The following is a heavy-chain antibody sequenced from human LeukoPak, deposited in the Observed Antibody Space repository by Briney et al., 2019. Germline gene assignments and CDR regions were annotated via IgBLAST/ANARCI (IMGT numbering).Heavy chain of an antibody. CDR1: LGSTSSYY. D-gene: IGHD6-13*01. CDR2: IYISGST. CDR3: ARAPYSSSWMVWGGDYFDY. Sequence: PLGTLSLTCTLSLGSTSSYYWSWVRQPAGKGVEWIGRIYISGSTNYNPSLKSRVTISVDKSKNQFSLKLSSVTAADTAVYYCARAPYSSSWMVWGGDYFDYWGQGTLVTVSS. V-gene: IGHV4-4*07. J-gene: IGHJ4*02.